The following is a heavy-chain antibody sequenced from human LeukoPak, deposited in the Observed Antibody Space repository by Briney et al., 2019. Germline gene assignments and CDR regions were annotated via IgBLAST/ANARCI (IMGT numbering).Heavy chain of an antibody. CDR1: GGSFSGYY. Sequence: SETLSLTCAVYGGSFSGYYWSWIRQPPGKGLEWIGEINHSGSTNYNPSLKSRVTISVDTSKNQFSLKLSSVTAADTAVYYCARDIGHYYGSGSYDYWGQGTLVTVSS. CDR2: INHSGST. D-gene: IGHD3-10*01. CDR3: ARDIGHYYGSGSYDY. V-gene: IGHV4-34*01. J-gene: IGHJ4*02.